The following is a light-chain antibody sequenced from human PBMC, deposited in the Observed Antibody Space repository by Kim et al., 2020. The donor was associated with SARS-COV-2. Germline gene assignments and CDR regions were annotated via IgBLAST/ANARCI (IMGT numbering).Light chain of an antibody. CDR2: DAS. CDR1: QSIGTF. CDR3: QHRAT. J-gene: IGKJ2*01. Sequence: PATLSLSPGERATLSGRASQSIGTFLAWYQQRPGQAPRLLISDASIRAAGIPTRFGGSGSGTDFTLAISSLAPEDFAVYYCQHRATFGLGTKLEI. V-gene: IGKV3-11*01.